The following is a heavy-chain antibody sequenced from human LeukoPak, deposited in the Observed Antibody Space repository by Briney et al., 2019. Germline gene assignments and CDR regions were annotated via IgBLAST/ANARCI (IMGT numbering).Heavy chain of an antibody. CDR3: ANLNYYGSGSSSYYYYMDV. D-gene: IGHD3-10*01. V-gene: IGHV3-48*04. J-gene: IGHJ6*03. CDR2: ISSSGSTI. CDR1: GFTFSTYG. Sequence: GGSLRLSCAASGFTFSTYGITWVRQAPGKGLEWVSYISSSGSTIYYADSVKGRFTISRDNAKNSLYLQMNSLRAEDTAVYYCANLNYYGSGSSSYYYYMDVWGKGTTVTVSS.